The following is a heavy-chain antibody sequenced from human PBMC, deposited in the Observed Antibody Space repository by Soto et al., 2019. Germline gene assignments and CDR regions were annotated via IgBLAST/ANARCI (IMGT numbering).Heavy chain of an antibody. CDR2: NNPNNGDT. D-gene: IGHD3-16*01. Sequence: ASVEVSCKASGSALPGSEIHWARRAPRKGLNWIRRNNPNNGDTKYAHNFQGRVSITRDTSTSTAYMELSSLRFDDTAVYYCARHSAYHYVFDYW. CDR3: ARHSAYHYVFDY. CDR1: GSALPGSE. V-gene: IGHV1-2*07. J-gene: IGHJ4*01.